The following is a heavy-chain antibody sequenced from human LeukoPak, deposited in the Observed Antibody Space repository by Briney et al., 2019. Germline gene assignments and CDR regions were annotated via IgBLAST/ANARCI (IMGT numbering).Heavy chain of an antibody. D-gene: IGHD1-1*01. J-gene: IGHJ4*02. CDR1: GFTFSSYA. CDR2: ISSNGGST. V-gene: IGHV3-64*01. Sequence: PGGSLRLYCAASGFTFSSYAMHWVRQAPGKGLEYVSAISSNGGSTYYANSVKGRFTISRDNSKNTLYLQMGSLRAEDMAVYYCARGPTGRWYFDYWGQGTLVTVSS. CDR3: ARGPTGRWYFDY.